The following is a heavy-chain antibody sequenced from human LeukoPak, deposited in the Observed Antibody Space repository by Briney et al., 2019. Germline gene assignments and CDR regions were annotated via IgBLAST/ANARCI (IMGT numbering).Heavy chain of an antibody. CDR1: EFKFSSYF. CDR3: ARGPHYYDTSGDFYVDY. Sequence: GGSLRLSCATSEFKFSSYFMHWIRQAPGKGLEWVSLISNDGSQKFYAESVKGRFTISRDNSKKTVYLQVNSLRTEDTALYYCARGPHYYDTSGDFYVDYWGQGTLVIASS. V-gene: IGHV3-30*04. J-gene: IGHJ4*02. CDR2: ISNDGSQK. D-gene: IGHD3-22*01.